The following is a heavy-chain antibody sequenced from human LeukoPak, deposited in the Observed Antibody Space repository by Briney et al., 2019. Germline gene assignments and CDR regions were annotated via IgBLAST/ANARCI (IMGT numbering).Heavy chain of an antibody. Sequence: SETLSLTCAVYGGSFSGYYWSWVRQPPGKGLEWIGEINQSGSTNYNPSLKSRVTISVDTSKNQFSLKLSSVTAADTAVYYCAYGSGTYWGQGTLVTVSS. CDR3: AYGSGTY. D-gene: IGHD3-10*01. V-gene: IGHV4-34*01. CDR2: INQSGST. J-gene: IGHJ4*02. CDR1: GGSFSGYY.